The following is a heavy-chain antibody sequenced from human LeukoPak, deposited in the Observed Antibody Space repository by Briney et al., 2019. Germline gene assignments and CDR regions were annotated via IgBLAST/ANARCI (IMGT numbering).Heavy chain of an antibody. Sequence: SGPTLVKPTQTLTLTCTFSGFSLSTSGVGVGWIRQPPGKALEWHALIYWDDDKRYSPSLKSRLTITKDTSKNQVVLTMTNMDPVDTATYYCAHSNGELMESGYYFDYWGQGTLVTVSS. V-gene: IGHV2-5*02. CDR1: GFSLSTSGVG. D-gene: IGHD1-26*01. J-gene: IGHJ4*02. CDR2: IYWDDDK. CDR3: AHSNGELMESGYYFDY.